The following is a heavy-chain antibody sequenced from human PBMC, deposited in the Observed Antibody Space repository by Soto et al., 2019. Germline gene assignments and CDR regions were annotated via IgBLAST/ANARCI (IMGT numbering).Heavy chain of an antibody. CDR2: IYHSGS. CDR3: AKWHSSGYGYFDY. Sequence: SETLSLTCAVSGGSISNDGYSWSWIRQPPGKGLEWIGYIYHSGSYYNPSLKSRVTMSLDRSKNQFSLELSSVTAADTAVYYCAKWHSSGYGYFDYWGQGTLVTVSS. CDR1: GGSISNDGYS. D-gene: IGHD3-22*01. V-gene: IGHV4-30-2*01. J-gene: IGHJ4*02.